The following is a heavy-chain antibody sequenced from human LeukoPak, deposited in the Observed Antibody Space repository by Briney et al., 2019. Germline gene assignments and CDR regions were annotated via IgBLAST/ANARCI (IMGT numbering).Heavy chain of an antibody. CDR1: GGSISSYY. CDR3: ARHRYYYGSGRRSRWFDP. D-gene: IGHD3-10*01. Sequence: SETLSLTCTVSGGSISSYYWSWIRQPPGKGLEWIGYIYYSGSTNYNPSLKSRVTISVDTSKNQFSLKLSSVTAADTAVYYCARHRYYYGSGRRSRWFDPWGQGTLVTVSS. J-gene: IGHJ5*02. V-gene: IGHV4-59*08. CDR2: IYYSGST.